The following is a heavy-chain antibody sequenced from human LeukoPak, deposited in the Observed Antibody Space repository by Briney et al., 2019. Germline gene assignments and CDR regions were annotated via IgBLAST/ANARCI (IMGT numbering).Heavy chain of an antibody. CDR3: VWFGELHNRWYFDY. CDR1: GFTFSSYG. CDR2: ISYDGSNK. J-gene: IGHJ4*02. D-gene: IGHD3-10*01. Sequence: GRSLRLSCAASGFTFSSYGMHWVRQAPGKGLEWVAVISYDGSNKYYADSVKGRFTISRDNSKNTLYLQMNSLRAEDTAVYYCVWFGELHNRWYFDYWGQGTLVTVSS. V-gene: IGHV3-30*03.